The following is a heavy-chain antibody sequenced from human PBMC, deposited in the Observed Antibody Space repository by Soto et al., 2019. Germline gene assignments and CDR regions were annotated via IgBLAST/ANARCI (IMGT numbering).Heavy chain of an antibody. J-gene: IGHJ5*02. V-gene: IGHV1-18*01. CDR1: CYTFTRYG. CDR3: ARTLHSSGRSWFDP. Sequence: APGKVSCKAFCYTFTRYGIRWGGQAPGQGLEWMGWISAYNGNTNYAQKLQGRVTMTTDTSTSTAYMELRSLRSDDTAVYYCARTLHSSGRSWFDPWGQGTLVTVSS. D-gene: IGHD3-22*01. CDR2: ISAYNGNT.